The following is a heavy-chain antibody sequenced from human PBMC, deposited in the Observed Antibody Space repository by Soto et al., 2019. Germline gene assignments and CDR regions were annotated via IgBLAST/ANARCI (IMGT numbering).Heavy chain of an antibody. Sequence: ASVKVSCKASGYSFTTHDITWLRQAPGKGLEWVGGISTDRGDTIYPQNLQGRVTMTTDSSTSTVYMELKSLRSDDTAVYYCARDDLNRGGKYFDYWGQGTLVTVSS. CDR2: ISTDRGDT. CDR1: GYSFTTHD. J-gene: IGHJ4*02. V-gene: IGHV1-18*01. D-gene: IGHD2-15*01. CDR3: ARDDLNRGGKYFDY.